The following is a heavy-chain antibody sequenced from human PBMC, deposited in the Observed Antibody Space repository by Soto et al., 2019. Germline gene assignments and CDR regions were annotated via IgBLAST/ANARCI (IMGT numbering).Heavy chain of an antibody. Sequence: ASVKVSCKASGFTFTSSAVQWVRQARGQRLEWIGWIVVGSGNTNYAQKFQERVTITRDMSTSTAYMELSSLRSEDTAVYYCAADYGYSSSSGTFDIWGQGTMVTVS. D-gene: IGHD6-6*01. CDR3: AADYGYSSSSGTFDI. CDR2: IVVGSGNT. CDR1: GFTFTSSA. J-gene: IGHJ3*02. V-gene: IGHV1-58*01.